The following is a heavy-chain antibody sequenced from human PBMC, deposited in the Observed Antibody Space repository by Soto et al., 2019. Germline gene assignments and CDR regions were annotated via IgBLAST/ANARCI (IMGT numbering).Heavy chain of an antibody. CDR2: INPTTTTT. CDR3: ARDLYSTSWYVRAFDM. Sequence: ASVTVSCKASENTYSTYSLHWVRQAPGQGLEWMGVINPTTTTTTDAQKFQGRVTMTRDTSTSTVFLELSSLRSGDTAVYYCARDLYSTSWYVRAFDMWGQGTMVTVSS. V-gene: IGHV1-46*03. J-gene: IGHJ3*02. D-gene: IGHD6-13*01. CDR1: ENTYSTYS.